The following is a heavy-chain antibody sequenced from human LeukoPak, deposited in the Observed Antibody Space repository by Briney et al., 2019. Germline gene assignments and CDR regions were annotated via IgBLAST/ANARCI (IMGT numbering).Heavy chain of an antibody. CDR1: GYTFTSYD. Sequence: ASVTVSCKASGYTFTSYDINWVRQATGQGLEWMGWMNPNSGNTGYAQKFQGRVTITRNTSISTAYMELSSLRSEDTAVYYCASGGYDYEGDFDYWGQGTLVTVSS. CDR3: ASGGYDYEGDFDY. J-gene: IGHJ4*02. V-gene: IGHV1-8*03. D-gene: IGHD5-12*01. CDR2: MNPNSGNT.